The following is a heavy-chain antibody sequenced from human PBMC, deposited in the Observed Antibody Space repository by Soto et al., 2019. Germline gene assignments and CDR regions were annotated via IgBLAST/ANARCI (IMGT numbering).Heavy chain of an antibody. CDR3: AKARGELSPKSYDY. CDR1: GFSFSSFG. D-gene: IGHD3-16*02. V-gene: IGHV3-30*18. J-gene: IGHJ4*02. Sequence: QVQLVESGGGVVQPGRSLRLSCAASGFSFSSFGMHWVRQAPGKGLEWVAFNSYDGSNKYYADSVKGRFTISRDSSEKPLYLQMNSLIPEDTAVYYCAKARGELSPKSYDYWGQGTLVTVSS. CDR2: NSYDGSNK.